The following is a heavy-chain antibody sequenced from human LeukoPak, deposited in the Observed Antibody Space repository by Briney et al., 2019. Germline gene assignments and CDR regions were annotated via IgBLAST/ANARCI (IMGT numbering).Heavy chain of an antibody. CDR3: ARHSSSCVFVY. D-gene: IGHD6-13*01. CDR2: FYYSGST. J-gene: IGHJ4*02. V-gene: IGHV4-39*01. CDR1: GDSISSSDDS. Sequence: PSETLSLTCTVSGDSISSSDDSWGWIRQPPGKGLEWIGSFYYSGSTYFNPSLRSRVTISVDTSKNQFSLRLNSVTAADTAVYYCARHSSSCVFVYWGQGSLVTVSS.